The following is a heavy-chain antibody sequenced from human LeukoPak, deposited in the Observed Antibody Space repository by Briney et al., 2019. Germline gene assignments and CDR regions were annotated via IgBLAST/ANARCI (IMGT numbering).Heavy chain of an antibody. CDR2: INPNSGGT. CDR1: GYTFTGYY. D-gene: IGHD2/OR15-2a*01. J-gene: IGHJ4*02. V-gene: IGHV1-2*02. CDR3: ARGGMRIIVQDY. Sequence: HRASVKVSCKASGYTFTGYYMHWVRQAPGQGLEWMGWINPNSGGTNYAQKFQGRVTMTRDTSISTAYMELSSLRSEDTAVYYCARGGMRIIVQDYWGQGTLVTVSS.